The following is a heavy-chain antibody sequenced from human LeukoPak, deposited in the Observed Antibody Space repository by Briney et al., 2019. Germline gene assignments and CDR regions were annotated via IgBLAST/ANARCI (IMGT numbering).Heavy chain of an antibody. V-gene: IGHV3-23*01. D-gene: IGHD3-10*01. Sequence: GGSLRLSCAASGFTFSTYAMSWVRQAPGKGLEWVSVISGSGGSTYYADSVKGRFHISRDNSKNTLYLQMNSLRAEDMAVYYCAKLYYGSGSYSVRFDHSGHRTLVTVSS. CDR2: ISGSGGST. CDR1: GFTFSTYA. J-gene: IGHJ4*01. CDR3: AKLYYGSGSYSVRFDH.